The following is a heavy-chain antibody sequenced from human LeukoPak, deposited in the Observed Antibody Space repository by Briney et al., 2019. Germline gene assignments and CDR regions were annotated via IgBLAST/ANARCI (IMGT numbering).Heavy chain of an antibody. CDR3: ASKGRWLPGSALGY. CDR1: GFTFSSYA. J-gene: IGHJ4*02. CDR2: ISGSGGST. V-gene: IGHV3-23*01. D-gene: IGHD5-24*01. Sequence: GGSLRLSCAASGFTFSSYAMSWVRQAPGKGLEWVSAISGSGGSTYYADSVKGRFTISRDNSKNTLYLQMNSLRAEDTAVYYCASKGRWLPGSALGYWGQGTLVTVSS.